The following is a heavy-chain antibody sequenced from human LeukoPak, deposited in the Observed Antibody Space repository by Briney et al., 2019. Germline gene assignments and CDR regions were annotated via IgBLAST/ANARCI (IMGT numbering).Heavy chain of an antibody. V-gene: IGHV1-46*01. CDR3: ARALAQYYYGSGSYNDAFDI. CDR1: GYTFTSYY. J-gene: IGHJ3*02. Sequence: EASVKVSCKASGYTFTSYYMHWVRQAPGQGLEWMGIINPSGGSTSYAQKFQGRVTMTRDTSTSTVYMELSSLRSEDTAVYYCARALAQYYYGSGSYNDAFDIWGRGTMVTVSS. CDR2: INPSGGST. D-gene: IGHD3-10*01.